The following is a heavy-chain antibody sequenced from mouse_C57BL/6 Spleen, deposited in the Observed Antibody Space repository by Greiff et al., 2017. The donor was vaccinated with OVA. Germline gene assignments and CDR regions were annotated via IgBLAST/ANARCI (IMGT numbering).Heavy chain of an antibody. CDR1: GYTFTSYW. CDR3: ARRHYGSSHWYFDV. Sequence: QVQLKQPGAELVKPGASVKLSCKASGYTFTSYWMHWVKQRPGRGLEWIGRIDPNSGGTKYNEKFKSKAILTVDKPSSTAYMQLSNLTSEESAVYSCARRHYGSSHWYFDVWGTGTTVTVSS. V-gene: IGHV1-72*01. J-gene: IGHJ1*03. D-gene: IGHD1-1*01. CDR2: IDPNSGGT.